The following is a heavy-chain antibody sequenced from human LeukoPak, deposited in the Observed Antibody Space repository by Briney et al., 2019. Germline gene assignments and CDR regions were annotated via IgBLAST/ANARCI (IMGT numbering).Heavy chain of an antibody. V-gene: IGHV1-69*13. J-gene: IGHJ4*02. CDR1: GYTFTSYA. D-gene: IGHD2-15*01. CDR2: IIPIFGTA. Sequence: SVKVSCKASGYTFTSYAMNWVRQAPGQGLEWMGGIIPIFGTANYAQKFQGRVTITADESTSTAYMELSSLRSEDTAVYYCASLNGEGYCSGGSCYSNYWGQGTLVTVSS. CDR3: ASLNGEGYCSGGSCYSNY.